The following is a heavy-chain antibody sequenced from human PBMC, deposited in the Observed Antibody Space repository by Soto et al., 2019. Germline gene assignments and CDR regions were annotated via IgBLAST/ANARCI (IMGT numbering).Heavy chain of an antibody. Sequence: LRLSCAASGFTFSTYWMHWARQAPGKGLVWVSRIKSDGSSTNYADSVKGRFTISRDNAKNKLYLQMNSLRVEDTAVYYCARSDWFDPRGHGTL. CDR1: GFTFSTYW. CDR3: ARSDWFDP. CDR2: IKSDGSST. J-gene: IGHJ5*02. V-gene: IGHV3-74*01.